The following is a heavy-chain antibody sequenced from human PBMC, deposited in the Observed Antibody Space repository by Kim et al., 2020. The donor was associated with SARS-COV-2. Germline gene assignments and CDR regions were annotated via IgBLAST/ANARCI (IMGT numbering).Heavy chain of an antibody. CDR1: GYSFTSYW. CDR3: ARHLKDLDGSGSYRGYYYYGMDV. V-gene: IGHV5-51*01. CDR2: IYPGDSDT. D-gene: IGHD3-10*01. Sequence: GESLKISCKGSGYSFTSYWIGWVRQMPGKGLEWMGIIYPGDSDTRYSPSFQGQVTISADKSISTAYLQWSSLKASDTAMYYCARHLKDLDGSGSYRGYYYYGMDVWGQGTTVTVSS. J-gene: IGHJ6*02.